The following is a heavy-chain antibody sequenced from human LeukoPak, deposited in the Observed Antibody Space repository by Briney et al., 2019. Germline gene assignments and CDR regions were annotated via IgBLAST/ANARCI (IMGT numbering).Heavy chain of an antibody. CDR3: VRGGY. CDR1: GFTFSSYW. J-gene: IGHJ4*02. V-gene: IGHV3-7*03. Sequence: GGSLRLSCAAFGFTFSSYWMNWVRQAPGKGLEWVANINQDGSEKYYVDSVKGRFTISRDNAKNSLSLQMNSLRAEDTAVYYCVRGGYWGQGTLVTVSS. CDR2: INQDGSEK.